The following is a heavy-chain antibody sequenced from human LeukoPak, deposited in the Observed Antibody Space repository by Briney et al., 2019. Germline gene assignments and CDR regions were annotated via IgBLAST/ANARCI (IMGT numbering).Heavy chain of an antibody. D-gene: IGHD2-15*01. V-gene: IGHV3-30*18. Sequence: PGGSLRLSCAASGFTFSSYGMHWVRQAPGKGLEWVAAISNDGSNKFYADSVKGRFALSRDNPTSTVILQMNSLRAEDTAVYYCAKGGGSIGRSYYFDYWGQGTLVTVSS. J-gene: IGHJ4*02. CDR1: GFTFSSYG. CDR3: AKGGGSIGRSYYFDY. CDR2: ISNDGSNK.